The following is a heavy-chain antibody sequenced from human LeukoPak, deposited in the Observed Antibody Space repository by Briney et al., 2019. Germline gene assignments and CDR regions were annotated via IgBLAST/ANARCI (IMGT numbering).Heavy chain of an antibody. CDR3: ATFGRMPYSSSWYDAFDI. Sequence: SVKVSCKASGGTFSSYAISWVRQAPGQGLEWMGGIIPIFGTANYAQKFQGRVTITTDESTSTAYMELSSLRSEDTAVYYCATFGRMPYSSSWYDAFDIWGQGTMVTVSS. CDR1: GGTFSSYA. D-gene: IGHD6-13*01. CDR2: IIPIFGTA. V-gene: IGHV1-69*05. J-gene: IGHJ3*02.